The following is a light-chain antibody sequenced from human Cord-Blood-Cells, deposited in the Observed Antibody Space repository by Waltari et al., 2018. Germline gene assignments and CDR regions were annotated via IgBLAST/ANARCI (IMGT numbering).Light chain of an antibody. J-gene: IGKJ1*01. Sequence: DIVMTQSPDSLAVSLGERATINCKSSQSVLYSSNNKNYLAWYQQNPGQPPKLLIYWASTRESGVADRFSGSGSRTDFTLTISSLQAEDVAVYYWQQYYSTPWTFGQGTKVEIK. CDR1: QSVLYSSNNKNY. CDR2: WAS. CDR3: QQYYSTPWT. V-gene: IGKV4-1*01.